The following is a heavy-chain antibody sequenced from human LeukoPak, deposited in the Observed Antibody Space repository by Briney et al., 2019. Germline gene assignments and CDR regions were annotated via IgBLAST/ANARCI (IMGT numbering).Heavy chain of an antibody. Sequence: GGSLRLSCAASGFTFSSYEINWVRQAPGKGLEWVSYISTSGGTIYYADSLRGRFTISRDNARNSLYLQMNSLRAEDTAVYYCVRARIVGAQRLRDAFDIWGLGTLVTVSS. CDR3: VRARIVGAQRLRDAFDI. D-gene: IGHD1-26*01. CDR2: ISTSGGTI. J-gene: IGHJ3*02. CDR1: GFTFSSYE. V-gene: IGHV3-48*03.